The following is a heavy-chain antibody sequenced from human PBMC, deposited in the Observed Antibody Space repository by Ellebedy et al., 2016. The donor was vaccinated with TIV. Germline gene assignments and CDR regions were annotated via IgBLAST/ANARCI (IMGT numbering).Heavy chain of an antibody. Sequence: MPSETLSLTCAVYGGSFSGYYWSWIRQPPGKGLEWIGEINHSGGTSYNPSLKSRVTISVDTSKKYLSLKLRFVTAADTAVYYCAALGQWLVETGGYWGQGNLVIVSS. CDR3: AALGQWLVETGGY. J-gene: IGHJ4*02. CDR1: GGSFSGYY. V-gene: IGHV4-34*01. D-gene: IGHD6-19*01. CDR2: INHSGGT.